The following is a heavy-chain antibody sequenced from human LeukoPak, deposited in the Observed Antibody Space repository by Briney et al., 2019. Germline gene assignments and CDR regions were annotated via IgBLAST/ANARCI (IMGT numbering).Heavy chain of an antibody. CDR2: IKSKTDGGTT. J-gene: IGHJ6*03. CDR1: GFTFSNAW. CDR3: TTDLTVGTVTPPYYYYMDV. V-gene: IGHV3-15*01. D-gene: IGHD4-11*01. Sequence: GGSLRLSCAASGFTFSNAWMSWVRQAPGKGLEWVGRIKSKTDGGTTDYAAPVKGRFTISRDDSKNTLYLQMNSLKTEDTAVYYCTTDLTVGTVTPPYYYYMDVWGKGTTVTVSS.